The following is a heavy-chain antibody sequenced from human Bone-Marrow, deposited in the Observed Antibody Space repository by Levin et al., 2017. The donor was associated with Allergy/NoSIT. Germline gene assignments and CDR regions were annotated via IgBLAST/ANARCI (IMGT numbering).Heavy chain of an antibody. D-gene: IGHD3-22*01. CDR2: LSSSGSYI. CDR3: AREMGSYDSSGYCDFDY. Sequence: GESLKISCAASGFTFSSYSMHWVRQAPGKGLEWVSSLSSSGSYIYYADSVKGRFTISRDNARNSLYLQMNSLRAEDTAVFYCAREMGSYDSSGYCDFDYWGQGTLVTVSS. V-gene: IGHV3-21*01. J-gene: IGHJ4*02. CDR1: GFTFSSYS.